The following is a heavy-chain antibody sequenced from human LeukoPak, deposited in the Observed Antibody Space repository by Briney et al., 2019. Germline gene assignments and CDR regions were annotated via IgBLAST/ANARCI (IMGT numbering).Heavy chain of an antibody. CDR3: TTGGVVVVVAATLADY. CDR1: GLTFSNAW. Sequence: GGSLRLSCAASGLTFSNAWMSWVRQAPGKGLEWVGRIKSKTDGGTTDYAAPVKGRFTISRDDSKNTPYLQMNSLKTEDTAVYYCTTGGVVVVVAATLADYWGQGTLVTVSS. V-gene: IGHV3-15*01. D-gene: IGHD2-15*01. J-gene: IGHJ4*02. CDR2: IKSKTDGGTT.